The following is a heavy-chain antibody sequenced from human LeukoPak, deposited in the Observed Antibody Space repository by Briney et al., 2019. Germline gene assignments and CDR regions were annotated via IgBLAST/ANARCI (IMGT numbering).Heavy chain of an antibody. Sequence: ASVKVSCKASGYTFTSYGISWVRQAPGQGLEWMGWISAYNGNTNYAQKLQGRVTMTTDTSTSTAYMELRSLRSDDTAVYYCARDGDDYGDYERGFDPWGQGTLVTVSS. J-gene: IGHJ5*02. CDR2: ISAYNGNT. CDR3: ARDGDDYGDYERGFDP. D-gene: IGHD4-17*01. CDR1: GYTFTSYG. V-gene: IGHV1-18*01.